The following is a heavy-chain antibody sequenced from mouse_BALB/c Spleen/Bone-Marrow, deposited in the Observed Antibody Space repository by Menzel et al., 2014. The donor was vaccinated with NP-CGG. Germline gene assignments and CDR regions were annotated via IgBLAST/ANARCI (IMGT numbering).Heavy chain of an antibody. Sequence: VQLKESGAELVRPGALVKLSCKASGFNIKDYYMHWVIQRPEQGLEWIGWIDPENGNTIYDPKFQGKASITADTSSNTAYPQLSSLTSEDTAVYYCARRCGSSFDCWGQGTTLTVSS. CDR2: IDPENGNT. CDR3: ARRCGSSFDC. V-gene: IGHV14-1*02. D-gene: IGHD1-1*01. J-gene: IGHJ2*01. CDR1: GFNIKDYY.